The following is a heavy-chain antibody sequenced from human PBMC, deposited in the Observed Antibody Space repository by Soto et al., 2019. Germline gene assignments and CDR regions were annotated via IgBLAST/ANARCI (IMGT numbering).Heavy chain of an antibody. Sequence: PSETLSLTCTVSGGSISSYYWSWIRQPPGRGLEWIGYIYYSGSTNYNPSLKSRVTISVDTSKNQFSLKLSSVTAADTAVYYCARYYDFWSGYYTAGWFDPWGQGTLVTVS. CDR2: IYYSGST. J-gene: IGHJ5*02. D-gene: IGHD3-3*01. CDR3: ARYYDFWSGYYTAGWFDP. V-gene: IGHV4-59*01. CDR1: GGSISSYY.